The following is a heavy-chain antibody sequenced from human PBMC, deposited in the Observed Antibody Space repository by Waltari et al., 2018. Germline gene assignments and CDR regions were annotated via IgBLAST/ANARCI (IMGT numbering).Heavy chain of an antibody. D-gene: IGHD2-2*01. V-gene: IGHV3-23*01. CDR2: ISGSGCAT. CDR3: AKGGRVVVPAAGYFDY. Sequence: EVQLLESGGGLVQPGGSLRLSCAASGFTFSNYAVSWVRQAPGGGLEWVSGISGSGCATYYADSVRGRFSISRDNSQNTLYLQMNSLRAEDTAVYYCAKGGRVVVPAAGYFDYWGQGSLVTVSS. J-gene: IGHJ4*02. CDR1: GFTFSNYA.